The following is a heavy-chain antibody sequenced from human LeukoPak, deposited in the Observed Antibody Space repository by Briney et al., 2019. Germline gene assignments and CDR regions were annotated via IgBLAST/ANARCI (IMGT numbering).Heavy chain of an antibody. CDR1: GYTFTSYD. CDR3: ARDGRSYDFWSGPQFYYYYYYMDV. J-gene: IGHJ6*03. CDR2: MNPNSGNT. V-gene: IGHV1-8*01. D-gene: IGHD3-3*01. Sequence: ASVKVSCKASGYTFTSYDINWVRQATGQGLEWMGWMNPNSGNTGYAQKFQGRVTMTRNTSISTAYMELSSLRSEDTAVYYCARDGRSYDFWSGPQFYYYYYYMDVWGQGTMVTVSS.